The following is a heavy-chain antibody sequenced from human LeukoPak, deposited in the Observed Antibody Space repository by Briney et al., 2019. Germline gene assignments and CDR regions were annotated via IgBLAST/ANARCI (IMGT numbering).Heavy chain of an antibody. CDR3: AKDLTYGIAAAGNDYYYGMDV. CDR2: ISWNSGSI. J-gene: IGHJ6*02. CDR1: GFTFDDYA. V-gene: IGHV3-9*01. D-gene: IGHD6-13*01. Sequence: PGGSLRLSCAASGFTFDDYAMHWVRQAPGKGLGWVSGISWNSGSIGYADSVKGRFTISRDNAKNSLYLQMNSLRAEDTALYYCAKDLTYGIAAAGNDYYYGMDVWGQGTTVTVSS.